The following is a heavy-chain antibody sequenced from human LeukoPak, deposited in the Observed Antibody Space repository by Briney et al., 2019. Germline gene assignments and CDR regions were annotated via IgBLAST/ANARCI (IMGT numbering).Heavy chain of an antibody. CDR3: ARGGPPYALDI. J-gene: IGHJ3*02. CDR1: GFTFSNYY. CDR2: IRRDGSEK. V-gene: IGHV3-7*01. D-gene: IGHD1-14*01. Sequence: GGSLRLSCAASGFTFSNYYMHWVRQAPGKGPEWVADIRRDGSEKNYMDSLKGRFTISRDNAKNSLYLQMNSLRVEDTAVYYCARGGPPYALDIWGQGTMVTVSS.